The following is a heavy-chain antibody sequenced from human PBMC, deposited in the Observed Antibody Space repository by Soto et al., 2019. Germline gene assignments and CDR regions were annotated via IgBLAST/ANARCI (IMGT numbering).Heavy chain of an antibody. Sequence: QVQLVQSGAEVKKPGSSVKVSCKASGGTFSSYAISWVRQAPGQGLEWMGGIIPIFGTANYAQKFQGRVTITADESTSTANMDLSSLRSEDTAMYYCARDVRKSSGWTLTNWFDPGGQGTLVTVSS. D-gene: IGHD6-19*01. J-gene: IGHJ5*02. V-gene: IGHV1-69*01. CDR3: ARDVRKSSGWTLTNWFDP. CDR1: GGTFSSYA. CDR2: IIPIFGTA.